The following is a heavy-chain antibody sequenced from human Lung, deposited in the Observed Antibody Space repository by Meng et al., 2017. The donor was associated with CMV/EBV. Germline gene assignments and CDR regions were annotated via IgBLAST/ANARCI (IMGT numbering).Heavy chain of an antibody. V-gene: IGHV3-30*02. CDR3: AKDRLSSSSWYYYYYGMDV. J-gene: IGHJ6*02. CDR2: IRYDGSNK. D-gene: IGHD6-13*01. Sequence: GGSLRLSCAASGFTFSSYGMHWVRQAPGKGLEWVAFIRYDGSNKYYADSVKGRFTISRDNSKNTLYLQMNSLRAEDTAVYYCAKDRLSSSSWYYYYYGMDVWGQGTXVTVYS. CDR1: GFTFSSYG.